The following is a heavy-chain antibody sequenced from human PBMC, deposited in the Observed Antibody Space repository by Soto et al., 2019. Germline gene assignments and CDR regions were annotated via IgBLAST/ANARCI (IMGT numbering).Heavy chain of an antibody. CDR3: ARGALMWLWDY. CDR1: GFTVSSNY. V-gene: IGHV3-53*04. CDR2: IYSGGTT. Sequence: EVQLVESGGGLVQPGGSLRLSCAASGFTVSSNYMSWVRQAPGKGLEWVSVIYSGGTTYYADSVKGRFTISRHNSKNTLYLQMNSLRAEDTAVYYCARGALMWLWDYWGQGTLVTVSS. J-gene: IGHJ4*02. D-gene: IGHD6-19*01.